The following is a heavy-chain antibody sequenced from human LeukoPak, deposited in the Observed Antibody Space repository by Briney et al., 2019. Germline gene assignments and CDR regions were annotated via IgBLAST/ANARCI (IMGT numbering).Heavy chain of an antibody. V-gene: IGHV3-11*04. Sequence: GGSLRLSCAASGFTFSDYYMSWIRQAPGKGLEWVSYISSSGSTIYYADSVKGRFTISRDNAKNSLYLQMNSLRAEDTAVYYWARDDNIVVVPAASWGQGTLVTVSS. CDR2: ISSSGSTI. J-gene: IGHJ4*02. CDR1: GFTFSDYY. D-gene: IGHD2-2*01. CDR3: ARDDNIVVVPAAS.